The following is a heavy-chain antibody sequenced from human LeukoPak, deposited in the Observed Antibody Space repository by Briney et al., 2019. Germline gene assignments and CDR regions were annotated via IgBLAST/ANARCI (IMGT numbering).Heavy chain of an antibody. J-gene: IGHJ4*02. CDR2: RSIYNGNT. CDR3: GRGGPFPSGSSSREYYLDY. CDR1: GYDFINYG. D-gene: IGHD6-6*01. V-gene: IGHV1-18*01. Sequence: ASVKVSCKASGYDFINYGISWLRQGPGQGLEWMGWRSIYNGNTNYKLQGRVTMTIDTSTSTAYMEVRSLRSDDTAVYYCGRGGPFPSGSSSREYYLDYWGQGTLVIVSS.